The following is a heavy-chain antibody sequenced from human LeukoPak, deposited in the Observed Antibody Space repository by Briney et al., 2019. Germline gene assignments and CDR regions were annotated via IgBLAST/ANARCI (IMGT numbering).Heavy chain of an antibody. CDR3: ARDKGATFDY. J-gene: IGHJ4*02. Sequence: GGSLRLSCAASGFTFTNYGMTWVRQAPGKGLVWVSRINSDGSSTSCADSVKGRFTISRDNAKNTLYLQMNSLRAEDTAVYYCARDKGATFDYWGQGTLVTVSS. D-gene: IGHD1-26*01. CDR1: GFTFTNYG. CDR2: INSDGSST. V-gene: IGHV3-74*01.